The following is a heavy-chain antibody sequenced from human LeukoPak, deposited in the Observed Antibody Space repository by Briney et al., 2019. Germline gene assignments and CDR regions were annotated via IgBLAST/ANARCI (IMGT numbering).Heavy chain of an antibody. CDR2: INPNTAGT. J-gene: IGHJ6*03. Sequence: ASVTVSFKASGYTFTGYYFHWVRQAPGQGLAWMGWINPNTAGTNYAQKFLGGVTLTWDTSISTAYMELNRLTSDDTAVYYGATSAGDYRAGHYYYMGVWGKGTSVTVSS. D-gene: IGHD4-11*01. CDR1: GYTFTGYY. CDR3: ATSAGDYRAGHYYYMGV. V-gene: IGHV1-2*02.